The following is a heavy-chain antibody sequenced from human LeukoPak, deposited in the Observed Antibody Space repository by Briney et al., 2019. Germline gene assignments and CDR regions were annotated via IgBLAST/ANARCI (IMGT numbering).Heavy chain of an antibody. D-gene: IGHD1-26*01. Sequence: SETLSLTCTVSGGSISSSSYYWGWLRQPPGKGLEWIGSIYYGGSTYYNPSLKSRVTISVDTSKNQFSLKLSSVTAADTAVYYCARKRGSGKANFDYWGQGTLVTVSS. CDR2: IYYGGST. CDR1: GGSISSSSYY. V-gene: IGHV4-39*01. J-gene: IGHJ4*02. CDR3: ARKRGSGKANFDY.